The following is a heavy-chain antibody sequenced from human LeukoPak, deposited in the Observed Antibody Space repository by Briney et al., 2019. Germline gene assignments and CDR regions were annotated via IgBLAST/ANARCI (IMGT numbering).Heavy chain of an antibody. D-gene: IGHD2-15*01. V-gene: IGHV3-48*01. CDR2: ISSSSSTI. J-gene: IGHJ3*02. CDR3: VRVGLEGSALPHAFDI. Sequence: GGSLRLSCAASGFTFSSYSMNWVRQAPGKGLEWVSYISSSSSTIYYADSVKGRFTISRDNAKNSLYLQMNSLRAEDTAVYYCVRVGLEGSALPHAFDIWGQGTMVTVSS. CDR1: GFTFSSYS.